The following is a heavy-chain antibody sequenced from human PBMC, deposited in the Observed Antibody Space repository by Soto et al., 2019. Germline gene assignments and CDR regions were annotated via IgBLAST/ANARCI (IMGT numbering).Heavy chain of an antibody. Sequence: PGGSLRLSCAASGFTFSSYEMNWVRQAPGKGLEWVSYISSSGSTIYYADSVKGRFTISRDNAKNSLYLQMNSLRAEDTAVYYCARDGHRRGEQQLDLTYYYYGMDVRGQGTTVTVSS. CDR1: GFTFSSYE. V-gene: IGHV3-48*03. D-gene: IGHD6-13*01. CDR2: ISSSGSTI. CDR3: ARDGHRRGEQQLDLTYYYYGMDV. J-gene: IGHJ6*02.